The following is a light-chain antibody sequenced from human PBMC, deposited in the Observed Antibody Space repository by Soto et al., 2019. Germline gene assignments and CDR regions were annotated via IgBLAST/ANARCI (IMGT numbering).Light chain of an antibody. Sequence: QSALTQPPSASGSPGQSVAISCTGTSSDIGAYIYVSWYQQHPGKAPKLVIYEISKRPSGVPDRFSGSKSGNTASLTVSGLQVEYEADYYCSIYAGGNSVIFGGGTKVTVL. CDR1: SSDIGAYIY. V-gene: IGLV2-8*01. CDR3: SIYAGGNSVI. CDR2: EIS. J-gene: IGLJ2*01.